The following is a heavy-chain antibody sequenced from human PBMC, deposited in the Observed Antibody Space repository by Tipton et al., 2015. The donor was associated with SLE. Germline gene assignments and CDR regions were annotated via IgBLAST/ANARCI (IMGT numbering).Heavy chain of an antibody. CDR2: IYHRVNT. J-gene: IGHJ3*02. CDR3: ARRSIAARADAFDI. Sequence: TLSLTCAVSGGSISGGGYSWSWIRQPPGKDLEWIGYIYHRVNTYYNPSLKSRVTISVDRSKNQFSLKLSSVTAADTSVYYCARRSIAARADAFDIWGQGTMVTVSS. D-gene: IGHD6-6*01. CDR1: GGSISGGGYS. V-gene: IGHV4-30-2*01.